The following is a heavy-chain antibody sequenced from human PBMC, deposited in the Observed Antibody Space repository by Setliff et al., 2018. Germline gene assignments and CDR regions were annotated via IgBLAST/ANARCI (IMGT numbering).Heavy chain of an antibody. Sequence: ASVKVSCKASGYTFSESIVSWVRQAPEQGLEWMGWIGVYTGRTSSAQKFQDRLTMMTEKSTNMAYMELRGLTSNDTAVYYCLRLVRYCSRTTCQRTLGDEVWGQGTLVTVSS. J-gene: IGHJ4*02. CDR3: LRLVRYCSRTTCQRTLGDEV. CDR2: IGVYTGRT. CDR1: GYTFSESI. D-gene: IGHD2-8*01. V-gene: IGHV1-18*01.